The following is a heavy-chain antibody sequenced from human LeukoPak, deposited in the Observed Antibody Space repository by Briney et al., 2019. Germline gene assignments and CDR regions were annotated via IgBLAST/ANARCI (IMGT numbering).Heavy chain of an antibody. Sequence: PSETLSLTCTVSGGSISNYYWNWIRQPPGKGLEWIGYIYYTGSTNYNPSLKSRVTMSVDTSKNQFSLKLSSVTAADTAVYYCARSPPYDSSGAFDYWGQGTLVTVSS. V-gene: IGHV4-59*12. CDR2: IYYTGST. D-gene: IGHD3-22*01. CDR3: ARSPPYDSSGAFDY. CDR1: GGSISNYY. J-gene: IGHJ4*02.